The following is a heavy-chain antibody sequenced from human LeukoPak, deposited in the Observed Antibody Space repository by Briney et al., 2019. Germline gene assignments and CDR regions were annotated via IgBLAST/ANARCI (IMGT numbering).Heavy chain of an antibody. CDR3: ARSRYYDNSGSYSVFDYYFYMDV. J-gene: IGHJ6*03. V-gene: IGHV4-34*01. D-gene: IGHD3-22*01. CDR2: INHSGSS. Sequence: SETLSLTCAVYGGSFSDYYWSWIRQPPGKGLEWIGEINHSGSSNYNPSLQSRVTMSVDTSKKQLSLKVTSVTAADTAVYYCARSRYYDNSGSYSVFDYYFYMDVWGKGTTVTVSS. CDR1: GGSFSDYY.